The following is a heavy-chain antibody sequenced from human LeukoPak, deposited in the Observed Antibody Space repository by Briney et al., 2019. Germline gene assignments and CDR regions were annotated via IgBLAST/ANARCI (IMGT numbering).Heavy chain of an antibody. D-gene: IGHD1-1*01. CDR1: GFTFSSYW. Sequence: PGGSLRLSCAASGFTFSSYWMSWVRQAPGTGLEWVANIKQDGSEKYYVDSVKGRFTISRDNAKNSLYLQMNSLRAEDTAVYYCARDLLEPYFDYWGQGTLVTVSS. J-gene: IGHJ4*02. CDR2: IKQDGSEK. CDR3: ARDLLEPYFDY. V-gene: IGHV3-7*01.